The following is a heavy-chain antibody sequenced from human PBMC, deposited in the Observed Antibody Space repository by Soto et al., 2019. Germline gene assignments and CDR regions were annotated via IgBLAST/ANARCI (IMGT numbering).Heavy chain of an antibody. Sequence: PSETLSLTCTVSGGSISSSSYYWGWIRQPPGKGLEWIGSIYYSGSTYYNPSLKSRVTISVDTSKNQFSLKLSSVTAADTAVYYYDSSGYYPTDAFDIWGQGTMVTVSS. CDR2: IYYSGST. J-gene: IGHJ3*02. D-gene: IGHD3-22*01. CDR3: DSSGYYPTDAFDI. CDR1: GGSISSSSYY. V-gene: IGHV4-39*01.